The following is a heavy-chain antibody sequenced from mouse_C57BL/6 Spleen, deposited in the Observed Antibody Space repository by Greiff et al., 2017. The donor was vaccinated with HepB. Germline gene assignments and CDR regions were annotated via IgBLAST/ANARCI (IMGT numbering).Heavy chain of an antibody. J-gene: IGHJ2*01. V-gene: IGHV1-26*01. D-gene: IGHD2-4*01. CDR3: ARVDYDYDGDY. CDR2: INPNNGGT. Sequence: VQLQQSGPELVKPGASVKISCKASGYTFTDYYMNWVKQSHGKSLEWIGDINPNNGGTSYNQKFKGKATLTVDKSSSTAYMELRSLTSEDSAVYYCARVDYDYDGDYWGQGTTLTVSS. CDR1: GYTFTDYY.